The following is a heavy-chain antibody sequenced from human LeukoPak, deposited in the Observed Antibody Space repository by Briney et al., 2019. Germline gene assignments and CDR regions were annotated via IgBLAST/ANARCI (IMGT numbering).Heavy chain of an antibody. CDR2: ISAYNGNT. CDR3: ARTPLGVGATEPDY. CDR1: GYTFTSYG. D-gene: IGHD1-26*01. V-gene: IGHV1-18*01. J-gene: IGHJ4*02. Sequence: ASVKVSCKASGYTFTSYGISWVRQAPAQGLEWMGWISAYNGNTNYAQKLQGRVTMTTDTSTSTAYMELRSLRSDDTAVYYCARTPLGVGATEPDYWGQGTLVTVSS.